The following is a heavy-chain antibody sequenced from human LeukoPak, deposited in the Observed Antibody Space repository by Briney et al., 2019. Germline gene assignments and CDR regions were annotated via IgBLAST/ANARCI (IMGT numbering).Heavy chain of an antibody. CDR1: GFTFSSYW. CDR2: INSDGSST. V-gene: IGHV3-74*01. D-gene: IGHD5-12*01. Sequence: GGSLRLSCVASGFTFSSYWMHWVRQAPGKGLVWVSRINSDGSSTTYADSVKGRSTISRDNAKNTLWLQMNSLRAEDTAVYYCVQSSPTIDYWGQGTLVTVSS. CDR3: VQSSPTIDY. J-gene: IGHJ4*02.